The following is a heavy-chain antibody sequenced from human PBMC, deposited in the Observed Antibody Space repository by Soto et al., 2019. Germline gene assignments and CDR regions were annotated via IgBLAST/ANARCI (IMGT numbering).Heavy chain of an antibody. V-gene: IGHV1-18*04. J-gene: IGHJ5*02. CDR2: ISAYNGNT. D-gene: IGHD2-15*01. CDR1: GYTFTSYG. CDR3: ARGICSGGSCWWVPTQGWFDP. Sequence: ASLKFSCKGSGYTFTSYGIIWVRQAPGQGLEWMGWISAYNGNTNYAQKLQGRVTMTTDTSTSTAYMELRSLRSDDTAVYYCARGICSGGSCWWVPTQGWFDPWGQGTLVTVSS.